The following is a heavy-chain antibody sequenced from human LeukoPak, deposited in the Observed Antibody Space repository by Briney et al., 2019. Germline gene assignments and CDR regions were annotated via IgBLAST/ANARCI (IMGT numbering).Heavy chain of an antibody. CDR3: AKDRVSRAYYYYGMDV. CDR1: GFAFSRYW. J-gene: IGHJ6*02. Sequence: GGSLRLSRAASGFAFSRYWMHWVRQAPGKGLVWVSRINSDGRSAVYADSVKGRFTISRDNAKNTLYLQMDSLRAEDTAVYYCAKDRVSRAYYYYGMDVWGQGTTVTVSS. V-gene: IGHV3-74*01. D-gene: IGHD3-10*01. CDR2: INSDGRSA.